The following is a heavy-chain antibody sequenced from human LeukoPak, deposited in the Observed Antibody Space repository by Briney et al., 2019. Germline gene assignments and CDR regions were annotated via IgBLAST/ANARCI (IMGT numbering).Heavy chain of an antibody. J-gene: IGHJ3*02. CDR3: ARDGDGRGMGAFDI. Sequence: PSETLSLTCTVSGGSISSGSHYWRWIRQPAGKGLEWIGYIYYSGSTNYNPSLKSRFTISVDTSKNQFSLKLSSVTAADTAVYYCARDGDGRGMGAFDIWGQGTMVTVSS. V-gene: IGHV4-61*10. CDR1: GGSISSGSHY. D-gene: IGHD7-27*01. CDR2: IYYSGST.